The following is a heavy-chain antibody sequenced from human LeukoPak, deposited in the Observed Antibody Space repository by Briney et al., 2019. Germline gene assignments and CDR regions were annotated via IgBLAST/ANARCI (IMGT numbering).Heavy chain of an antibody. CDR2: TYYRSKWYS. CDR3: AKGFNRLFDY. Sequence: SQTLSLTCAISGDSVSSNSAARNWIRQSPSRCLQWLGRTYYRSKWYSDYAVSVKSRITINPDTSKNQLSLQLKSVTPEDTAVYYCAKGFNRLFDYWGQGTLVTVSS. D-gene: IGHD3-10*01. CDR1: GDSVSSNSAA. J-gene: IGHJ4*02. V-gene: IGHV6-1*01.